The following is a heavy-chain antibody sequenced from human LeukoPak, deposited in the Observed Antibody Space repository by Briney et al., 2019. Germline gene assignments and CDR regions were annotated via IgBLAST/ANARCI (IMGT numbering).Heavy chain of an antibody. V-gene: IGHV3-74*01. CDR2: ITSDGSTT. CDR3: VRDNYGVDY. D-gene: IGHD4-11*01. CDR1: GFTFSNYW. J-gene: IGHJ4*02. Sequence: QPGGSLRLSCAASGFTFSNYWMQWVRQAPGKGLVWLSHITSDGSTTTYADSVKGRFTTSRDNAENTLYLQMNSLRVEDTAVYYCVRDNYGVDYWGQGTLVTVSS.